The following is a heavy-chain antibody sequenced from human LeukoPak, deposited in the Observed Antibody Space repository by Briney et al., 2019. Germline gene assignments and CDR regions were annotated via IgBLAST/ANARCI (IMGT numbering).Heavy chain of an antibody. CDR1: GFTFSSYA. CDR2: ISGSGDST. D-gene: IGHD6-19*01. J-gene: IGHJ4*02. V-gene: IGHV3-23*01. CDR3: ARRSGIAVAGAFDY. Sequence: GGSLRLSCVVSGFTFSSYAMSWVRQAPGKGLEWVSGISGSGDSTYYADSVKGRFTISRDNSKNTLYLQMNSLRAEDTAVYYCARRSGIAVAGAFDYWGQGTLVTVSS.